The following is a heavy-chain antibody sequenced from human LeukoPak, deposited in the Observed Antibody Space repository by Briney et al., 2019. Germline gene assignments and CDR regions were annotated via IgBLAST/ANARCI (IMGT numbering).Heavy chain of an antibody. J-gene: IGHJ3*02. CDR1: GGSISSGGYY. CDR2: IYYSGST. D-gene: IGHD3-9*01. V-gene: IGHV4-61*08. Sequence: PSETLSLTCTVSGGSISSGGYYWSWIRQPPGKGLEWIGYIYYSGSTNYNPSLKSRVTISVDTSKNQFSLKLSSVTAADTAVYYCARTLVLRYSWSSNAFDIWGQGTMVTVSS. CDR3: ARTLVLRYSWSSNAFDI.